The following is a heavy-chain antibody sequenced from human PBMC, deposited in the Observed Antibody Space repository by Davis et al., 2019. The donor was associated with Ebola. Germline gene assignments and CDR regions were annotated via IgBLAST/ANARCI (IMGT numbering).Heavy chain of an antibody. Sequence: ASVKVSCKASGYTFTHYGITWVRQAPGQGLEWMGWINPHNGNTNYAQNVQGRVTMTTDTSTSTAYMEVGSLRSDDTAVYYCATLWFGELLGMDVWGKGTTVTVSS. V-gene: IGHV1-18*04. CDR1: GYTFTHYG. CDR2: INPHNGNT. D-gene: IGHD3-10*01. CDR3: ATLWFGELLGMDV. J-gene: IGHJ6*04.